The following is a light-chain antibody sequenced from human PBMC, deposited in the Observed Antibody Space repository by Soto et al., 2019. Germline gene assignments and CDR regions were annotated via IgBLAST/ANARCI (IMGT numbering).Light chain of an antibody. CDR2: EDS. CDR3: WSYAGSSTLV. J-gene: IGLJ2*01. V-gene: IGLV2-23*01. Sequence: QSALTQPASVSGSPGQSITISCTGTSSDVGSYNLVSWYQHHPGKAPKLMIFEDSKRPSGVSNRFSGSKSGNRASLTISGLQDEDEADYYCWSYAGSSTLVFGGGTKVTVL. CDR1: SSDVGSYNL.